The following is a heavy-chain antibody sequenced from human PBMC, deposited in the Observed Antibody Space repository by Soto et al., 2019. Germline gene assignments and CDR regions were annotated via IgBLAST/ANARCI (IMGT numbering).Heavy chain of an antibody. CDR2: IYPGDSDT. CDR1: GYSFTSYW. D-gene: IGHD3-22*01. Sequence: GHSLKMPCKGSGYSFTSYWIGWVRQMPGKGLEWMGIIYPGDSDTRYSPSFQGQVTISADKSISTAYLQWSSLKASDTAMYYCATQAPYYYDSSGYHDAFDIWGQGTMVGVSS. J-gene: IGHJ3*02. CDR3: ATQAPYYYDSSGYHDAFDI. V-gene: IGHV5-51*01.